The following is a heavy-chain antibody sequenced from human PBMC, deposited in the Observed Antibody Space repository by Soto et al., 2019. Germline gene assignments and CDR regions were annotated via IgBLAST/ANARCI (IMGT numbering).Heavy chain of an antibody. CDR3: WRDPPGSGWSLDY. CDR2: IWNDGSNQ. Sequence: GGSLRLSCAASGFTFSTHAMHWVRQAPGKGLEWVAMIWNDGSNQHYADSVKGRFTVSRDNSEHTVSLQMNSLRVEDTAVYYGWRDPPGSGWSLDYWGQGTLVPVAS. V-gene: IGHV3-33*01. D-gene: IGHD6-19*01. CDR1: GFTFSTHA. J-gene: IGHJ4*02.